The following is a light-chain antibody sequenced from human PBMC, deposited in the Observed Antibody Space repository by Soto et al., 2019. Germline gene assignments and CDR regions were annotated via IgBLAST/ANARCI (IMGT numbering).Light chain of an antibody. V-gene: IGKV3-11*01. Sequence: DILLTQSPSSLSVSPGDRATLTCRASQSVSSYLAWYQQKPGQAPRLLIYAASNWETGIPSRFSGSGSETDFTLTISSLEPEDFAVYSCQQRSNWTLTFGGGTKVEIK. CDR1: QSVSSY. J-gene: IGKJ4*01. CDR2: AAS. CDR3: QQRSNWTLT.